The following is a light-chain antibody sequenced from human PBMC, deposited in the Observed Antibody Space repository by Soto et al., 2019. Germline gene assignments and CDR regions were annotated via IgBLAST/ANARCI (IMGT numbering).Light chain of an antibody. Sequence: QSALTQPPSASGSPGQSVTISCTGTSSDVGGYNYVSWYQQHPGKAPKLMIYEVSKRPSGVPDRFSGSKSGNTASLTVSGLQAEAEADYYCSSYAGSNNLLVVFGGGTQLTVL. CDR2: EVS. V-gene: IGLV2-8*01. CDR3: SSYAGSNNLLVV. CDR1: SSDVGGYNY. J-gene: IGLJ2*01.